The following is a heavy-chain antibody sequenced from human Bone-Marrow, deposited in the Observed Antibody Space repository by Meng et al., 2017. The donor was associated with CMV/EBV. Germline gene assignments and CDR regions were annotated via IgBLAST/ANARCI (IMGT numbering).Heavy chain of an antibody. CDR3: AKDPRGPTAIYLYDFDY. CDR2: IKQDGSEK. CDR1: GSTFSSNW. J-gene: IGHJ4*02. V-gene: IGHV3-7*01. Sequence: GRSRRLSCAASGSTFSSNWMSWVGQAPGKGLKWVANIKQDGSEKYSVDSVKGRFTISRDNAKTPLYLQMNSLRAEDTAVYYCAKDPRGPTAIYLYDFDYWGQGTLVTVSS. D-gene: IGHD2-2*02.